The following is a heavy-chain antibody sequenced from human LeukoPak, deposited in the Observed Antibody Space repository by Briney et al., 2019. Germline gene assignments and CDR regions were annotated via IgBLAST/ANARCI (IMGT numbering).Heavy chain of an antibody. CDR1: GFTFSSYA. Sequence: GGSLRLSCAAYGFTFSSYAMSWVRQAPGKGLEWVSAISGSGGSTYYADSVKGRFTISRDNSKNTLYLQMNSLRAEDTAVYYCAAPETWGDYFDYWGQGTLVTVSS. CDR3: AAPETWGDYFDY. J-gene: IGHJ4*02. CDR2: ISGSGGST. V-gene: IGHV3-23*01. D-gene: IGHD3-16*01.